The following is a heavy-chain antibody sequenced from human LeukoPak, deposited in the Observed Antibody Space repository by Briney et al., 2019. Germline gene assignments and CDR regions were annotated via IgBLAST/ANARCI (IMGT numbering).Heavy chain of an antibody. Sequence: GGSLRLSCAASGFTFSSYWMSWVRQAPGKGLEWVANIKQDGSEKYYVDSVKGRFTISRDNAKNSLYLQMNSLRAEDTAVYYCARASRSGELRSDHYYYYYYMDVWGKGTTVTVSS. J-gene: IGHJ6*03. D-gene: IGHD1-7*01. CDR1: GFTFSSYW. CDR3: ARASRSGELRSDHYYYYYYMDV. CDR2: IKQDGSEK. V-gene: IGHV3-7*01.